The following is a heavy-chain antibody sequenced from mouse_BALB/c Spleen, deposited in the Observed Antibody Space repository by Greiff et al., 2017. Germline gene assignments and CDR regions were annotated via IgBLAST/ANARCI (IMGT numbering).Heavy chain of an antibody. V-gene: IGHV7-3*02. J-gene: IGHJ3*01. CDR3: AKVASPFAY. Sequence: EVQGVASGAGLAQPGGSLRLSCATSGFTFTDYYMSWVRQPPGKALEWLGFIRHKTNGYTTEYSASVKGLFTISRDNSQGILYLQMNTLSAEDNATYYGAKVASPFAYWGQGPLVAVSA. CDR1: GFTFTDYY. CDR2: IRHKTNGYTT.